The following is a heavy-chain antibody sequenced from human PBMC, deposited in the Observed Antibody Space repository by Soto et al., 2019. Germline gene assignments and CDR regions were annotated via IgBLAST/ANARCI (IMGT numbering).Heavy chain of an antibody. CDR2: IYYSGST. CDR3: ARMYYYGSGKGIDP. J-gene: IGHJ5*02. V-gene: IGHV4-31*03. Sequence: SETLSLTCTVSGGSISSGGYYWSWIRQHPGKGLEWIGYIYYSGSTYYNPSLKSRVTISVDTSKNQFSLKLSSVTAADTAVYYCARMYYYGSGKGIDPWGQGTLVTVSS. CDR1: GGSISSGGYY. D-gene: IGHD3-10*01.